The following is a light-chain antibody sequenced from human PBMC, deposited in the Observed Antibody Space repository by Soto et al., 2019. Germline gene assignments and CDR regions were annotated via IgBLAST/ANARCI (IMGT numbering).Light chain of an antibody. Sequence: EIVLTQSPGTLSLSPGERVTLSCRAGQSISTTYLAWYQHKPGQAPRLLIYGASSRATGIPDRFSGSGSGTDFTLTISRLEPEDFAVYYCQQSGGSTRTFGQGTKVDIK. CDR1: QSISTTY. CDR2: GAS. J-gene: IGKJ1*01. CDR3: QQSGGSTRT. V-gene: IGKV3-20*01.